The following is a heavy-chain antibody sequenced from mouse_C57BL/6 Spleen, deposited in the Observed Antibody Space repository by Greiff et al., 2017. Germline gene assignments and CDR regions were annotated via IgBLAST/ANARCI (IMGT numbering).Heavy chain of an antibody. CDR3: ARSYGYDDDAYAMDY. V-gene: IGHV1-64*01. J-gene: IGHJ4*01. D-gene: IGHD2-2*01. CDR2: IHPNSGST. Sequence: QVQLQQPGAELVKPGASVKLSCKASGYTFTSYWMHWVKQRPGQGLEWIGMIHPNSGSTNYNEKFKSKATLTVDKSSSTAYMQLSSLTSEDSAVYYCARSYGYDDDAYAMDYWGQGTSVTVSS. CDR1: GYTFTSYW.